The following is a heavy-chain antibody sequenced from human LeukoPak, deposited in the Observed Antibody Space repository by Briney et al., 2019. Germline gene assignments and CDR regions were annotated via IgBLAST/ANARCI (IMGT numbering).Heavy chain of an antibody. Sequence: GGSLRLSCAASGFTFDDYAMHWVRQAPGKGLEWVSGISWNSGSIGYADSVKGRFTISRDNAKNSLYLQMNSLRAEDTALYYCAKDIGYFANYYYYGMDVWGQGTTVTVSS. CDR2: ISWNSGSI. D-gene: IGHD3-9*01. CDR3: AKDIGYFANYYYYGMDV. V-gene: IGHV3-9*01. J-gene: IGHJ6*02. CDR1: GFTFDDYA.